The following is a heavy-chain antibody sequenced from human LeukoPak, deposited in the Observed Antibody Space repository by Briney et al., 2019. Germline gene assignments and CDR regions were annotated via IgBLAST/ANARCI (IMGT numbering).Heavy chain of an antibody. Sequence: PSETLSLTCAVYGGSFSGYYWSWIRQPPGKGLEWIGEINHSGSTNYNPSLKSRVTISVDTSKNQFPLKLSSVTAADTAVYYCARGRITIFGVVINGGNWFDPWGQGTLVTVSS. CDR3: ARGRITIFGVVINGGNWFDP. D-gene: IGHD3-3*01. V-gene: IGHV4-34*01. CDR1: GGSFSGYY. CDR2: INHSGST. J-gene: IGHJ5*02.